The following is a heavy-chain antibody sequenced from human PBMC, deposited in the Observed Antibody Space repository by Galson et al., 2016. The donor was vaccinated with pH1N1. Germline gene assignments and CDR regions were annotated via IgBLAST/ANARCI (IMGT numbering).Heavy chain of an antibody. CDR1: GYSISSGYY. Sequence: ETLSLPCAVTGYSISSGYYWGWIRQPPGKGLEWIGSIYHSGSTYYNPSLKSRVTISADTSKNQVSLKLRSVTAADTAVYYCATYRGSVVDAFEIWGQGTMVTVSS. D-gene: IGHD4-23*01. V-gene: IGHV4-38-2*01. CDR2: IYHSGST. CDR3: ATYRGSVVDAFEI. J-gene: IGHJ3*02.